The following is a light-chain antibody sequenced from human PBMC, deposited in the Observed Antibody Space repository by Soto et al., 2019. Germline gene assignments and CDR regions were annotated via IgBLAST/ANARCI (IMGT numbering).Light chain of an antibody. CDR2: SAS. J-gene: IGKJ1*01. Sequence: DIQVTQSPSSLSASVGDRVTITCRASQDIGNDLGWYQQEPGKAPRRLIYSASNVQSGVPSRFSGSRSGTEFTLTISSLLPEDFVTYHCLQHKTFPWTFGQGTKVEMK. V-gene: IGKV1-17*01. CDR3: LQHKTFPWT. CDR1: QDIGND.